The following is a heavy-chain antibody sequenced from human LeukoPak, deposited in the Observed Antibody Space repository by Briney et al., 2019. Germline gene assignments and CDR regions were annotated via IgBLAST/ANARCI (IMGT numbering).Heavy chain of an antibody. CDR2: ISAYNGNT. CDR1: GYTFTSYG. J-gene: IGHJ4*02. Sequence: ASVKVSCKASGYTFTSYGISWVRQAPGQGVEWMGWISAYNGNTNYAQKLQGRVTMTTDTSTSTAYMELRSLSSDDTAVYYCARDRGHNPPMGYWGQGTLVTVSS. CDR3: ARDRGHNPPMGY. D-gene: IGHD5-24*01. V-gene: IGHV1-18*01.